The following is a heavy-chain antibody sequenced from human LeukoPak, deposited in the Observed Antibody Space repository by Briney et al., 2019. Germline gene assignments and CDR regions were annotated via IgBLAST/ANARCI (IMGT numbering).Heavy chain of an antibody. D-gene: IGHD3-22*01. Sequence: GESLKISCKGSGYSFTNYWIGWVRQMPGKGLEWMGIIYPGDSDTRYSPSFQGQVIISADKSISTAYLQWSSLKASDTAMYYCAIHYDSRGSSSSSYFDYWGQGSLVTVSP. CDR1: GYSFTNYW. V-gene: IGHV5-51*01. CDR2: IYPGDSDT. J-gene: IGHJ4*02. CDR3: AIHYDSRGSSSSSYFDY.